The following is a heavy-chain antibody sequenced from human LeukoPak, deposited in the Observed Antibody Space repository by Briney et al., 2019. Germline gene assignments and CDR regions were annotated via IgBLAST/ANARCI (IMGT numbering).Heavy chain of an antibody. CDR1: GGSFSGYY. CDR3: ARSGTSRYYFYGMDV. V-gene: IGHV4-34*01. J-gene: IGHJ6*02. D-gene: IGHD1/OR15-1a*01. Sequence: PSETLSLTCAVYGGSFSGYYWSWIRQPPGKGLEWIREINHSGSTNYNPSLKSRVTISVDTSKNQFSLKLNSVTATDTAVYYCARSGTSRYYFYGMDVWGQGTTVTVSS. CDR2: INHSGST.